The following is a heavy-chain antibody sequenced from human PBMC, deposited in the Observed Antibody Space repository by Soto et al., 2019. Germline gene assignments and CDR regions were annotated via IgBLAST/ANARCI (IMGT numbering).Heavy chain of an antibody. D-gene: IGHD3-9*01. CDR1: GYTFTSYD. V-gene: IGHV1-8*01. Sequence: ASVKVSCKASGYTFTSYDFNWVRQATGQGLEWMGWMNPNSGNTGYAQKFQGRVTMTRNTSISTAYMELSSLRSEDTAVYYCARGPYYDILTGQPQINYYYYYMDVWGKGTTVTVSS. CDR3: ARGPYYDILTGQPQINYYYYYMDV. CDR2: MNPNSGNT. J-gene: IGHJ6*03.